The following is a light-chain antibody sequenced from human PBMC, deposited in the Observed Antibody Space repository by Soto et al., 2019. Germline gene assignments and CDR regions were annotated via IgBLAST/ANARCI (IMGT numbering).Light chain of an antibody. CDR2: EVN. V-gene: IGLV2-8*01. CDR1: SSDVGGYNY. CDR3: SSYAGSSNV. Sequence: QYVLTQPPSASGSPGQSVAISCTGSSSDVGGYNYVSWYQQHPGKAPKLMIYEVNKRPSGVPDRFSGSKSGNTASLTVSGLQAKDEADYYCSSYAGSSNVFGTGTKVTVL. J-gene: IGLJ1*01.